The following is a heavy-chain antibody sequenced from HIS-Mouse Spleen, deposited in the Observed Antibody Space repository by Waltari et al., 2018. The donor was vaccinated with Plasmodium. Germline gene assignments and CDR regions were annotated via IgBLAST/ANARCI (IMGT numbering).Heavy chain of an antibody. Sequence: QVQLQQWGAGLLKPSETLSLTCAVYGGSFSGYYWSWIRQPPGPGLEWIGEINHSGSTNYNPPLKSRVTISVDTSKNQVSLKLSSVTGADTAVYYCARLVVVASKDSYWCQGTLVTVSS. J-gene: IGHJ4*02. CDR1: GGSFSGYY. CDR3: ARLVVVASKDSY. D-gene: IGHD2-15*01. V-gene: IGHV4-34*01. CDR2: INHSGST.